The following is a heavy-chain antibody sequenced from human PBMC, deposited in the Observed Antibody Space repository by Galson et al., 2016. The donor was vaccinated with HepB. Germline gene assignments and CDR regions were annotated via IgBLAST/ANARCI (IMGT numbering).Heavy chain of an antibody. CDR1: GGSISSGGYY. CDR2: IYYSGST. CDR3: ARVVRSYYGSGSYLYYFDY. D-gene: IGHD3-10*01. J-gene: IGHJ4*02. Sequence: TLSLTCTVSGGSISSGGYYWSWIRQHPGKGLEWIGYIYYSGSTYYNPSPKSRVTISVDTSKNQFSLKLSSVTAADTAVYYCARVVRSYYGSGSYLYYFDYWGQGTLVTVSS. V-gene: IGHV4-31*03.